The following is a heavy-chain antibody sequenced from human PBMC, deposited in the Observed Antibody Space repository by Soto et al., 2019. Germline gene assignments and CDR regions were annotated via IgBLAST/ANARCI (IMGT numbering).Heavy chain of an antibody. Sequence: EVQLVESGGGLVQPGGSLRLSCAASGFTLSDHYVDWVRQAPGQGLEWVGRTRSKARSYTTDYAASVKGRFTISRDDSKSSLYLHMNSLKTEDTAVYYCVRPPIATAPGDDYWGQGTLVTVSS. CDR2: TRSKARSYTT. D-gene: IGHD2-15*01. CDR1: GFTLSDHY. CDR3: VRPPIATAPGDDY. J-gene: IGHJ4*02. V-gene: IGHV3-72*01.